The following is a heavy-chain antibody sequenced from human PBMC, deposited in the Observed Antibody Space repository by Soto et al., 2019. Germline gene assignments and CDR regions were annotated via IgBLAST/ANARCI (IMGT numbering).Heavy chain of an antibody. D-gene: IGHD4-17*01. Sequence: QVQLVQSGAEVKKPGSSVKVSCKASGGTFSSYAISWVRQASGQGLEWMGGIIPIFGKANYAQKFQGRVTVTADESTSTTYMELSSLRSEDTAVYYCAIPKGRLRGGDDAFDIWGQGTMVTVSS. J-gene: IGHJ3*02. CDR3: AIPKGRLRGGDDAFDI. CDR1: GGTFSSYA. CDR2: IIPIFGKA. V-gene: IGHV1-69*12.